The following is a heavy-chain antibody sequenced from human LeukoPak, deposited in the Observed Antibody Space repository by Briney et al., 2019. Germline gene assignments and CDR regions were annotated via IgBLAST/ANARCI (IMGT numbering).Heavy chain of an antibody. Sequence: PGGSLRLSCAASGFTFDDYAMHWVRQAPGKGLEWVSGISWNSGSIGYADSVKGRFTISRDNAKNSLYLQMNSLRAEDTALYYCAKDHLATVVTESAFDIWGQGTMVTVSS. V-gene: IGHV3-9*01. J-gene: IGHJ3*02. CDR1: GFTFDDYA. CDR2: ISWNSGSI. D-gene: IGHD4-23*01. CDR3: AKDHLATVVTESAFDI.